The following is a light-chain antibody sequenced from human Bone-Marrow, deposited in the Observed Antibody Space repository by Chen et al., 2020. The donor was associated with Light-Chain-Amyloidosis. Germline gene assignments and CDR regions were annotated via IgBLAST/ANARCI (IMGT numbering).Light chain of an antibody. V-gene: IGKV3-20*01. Sequence: EIVLTQSPGTLSLSPGEGANLSCRASQAISSHYLTWYQQKFGQAPRLLIYDSSSRATGIPDRFTGSGSGTDFTLTINRLEPEDFAMYYCQQYGTSPLTFGGGTKVEIK. CDR3: QQYGTSPLT. J-gene: IGKJ4*01. CDR2: DSS. CDR1: QAISSHY.